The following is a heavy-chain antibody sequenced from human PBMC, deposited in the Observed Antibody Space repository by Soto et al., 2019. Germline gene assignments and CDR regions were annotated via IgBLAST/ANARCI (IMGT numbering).Heavy chain of an antibody. CDR2: IYYSGST. V-gene: IGHV4-61*01. D-gene: IGHD1-7*01. CDR1: GGSVSSGSYY. CDR3: ARDRETATENNWFDP. J-gene: IGHJ5*02. Sequence: SETLSLTCSVSGGSVSSGSYYWSWIRQPPGKGLECIGSIYYSGSTNYNPSLKSRVTISVDTSKNQFSLKLRSVTAADTAVYYCARDRETATENNWFDPWGQGILVTVSS.